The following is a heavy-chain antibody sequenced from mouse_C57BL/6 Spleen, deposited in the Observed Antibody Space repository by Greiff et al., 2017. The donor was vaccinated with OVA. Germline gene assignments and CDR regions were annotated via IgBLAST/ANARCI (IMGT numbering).Heavy chain of an antibody. Sequence: QVQLQQSGAELARPGASVTLSCKASGYTFTSYGISWVKQRTGQGLEWIGAIYPRSGNTYYNEQFKGKATLTADKSSSTAYMELRSLTSEDSTVCLCARATAAVGGYWGQGTTLTVSA. V-gene: IGHV1-81*01. CDR2: IYPRSGNT. CDR1: GYTFTSYG. D-gene: IGHD6-1*01. CDR3: ARATAAVGGY. J-gene: IGHJ2*01.